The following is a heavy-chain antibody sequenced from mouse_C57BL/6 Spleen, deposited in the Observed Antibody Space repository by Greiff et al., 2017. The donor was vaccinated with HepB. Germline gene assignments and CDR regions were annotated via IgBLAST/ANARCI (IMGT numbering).Heavy chain of an antibody. V-gene: IGHV5-12*01. CDR1: GFTFSDYY. CDR3: ARPNWDYYAMDY. CDR2: ISNGGGST. Sequence: EVKLMESGGGLVQPGGSLKLSCAASGFTFSDYYMYWVRQTPEKRLEWVAYISNGGGSTYYPDTVKGRFTISRDNAKNTLYLQMSRLKSEDTAMYYCARPNWDYYAMDYWGQGTSVTVSS. J-gene: IGHJ4*01. D-gene: IGHD4-1*01.